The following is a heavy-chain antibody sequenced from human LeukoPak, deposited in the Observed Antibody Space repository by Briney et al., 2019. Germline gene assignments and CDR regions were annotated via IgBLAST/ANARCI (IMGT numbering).Heavy chain of an antibody. D-gene: IGHD3-22*01. V-gene: IGHV4-31*03. CDR2: IYYSGST. CDR3: ARAERTTNYDSSGYLDY. J-gene: IGHJ4*02. Sequence: SETLSLTCTVSGGSISSGGYYWSWIRQHPGKGLEWIGYIYYSGSTYYNPSLKSRVTISVDTSKNQLSLKLSSVTAADTAVYYCARAERTTNYDSSGYLDYWGQGTLVTVSS. CDR1: GGSISSGGYY.